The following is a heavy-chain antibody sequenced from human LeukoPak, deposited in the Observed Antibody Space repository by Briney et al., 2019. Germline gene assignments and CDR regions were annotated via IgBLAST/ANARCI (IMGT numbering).Heavy chain of an antibody. J-gene: IGHJ4*02. CDR2: IHHSGNT. CDR3: ARALYDSSGFVDY. Sequence: PSDTLSLTCTVSAGSVNSGSYYWGWIRQPPGKGLEWIGSIHHSGNTYYNASLKSRVTISVDTSKNQFSLKLSSVTAADTAVYYCARALYDSSGFVDYWGQGTLVTVSS. D-gene: IGHD3-22*01. CDR1: AGSVNSGSYY. V-gene: IGHV4-39*07.